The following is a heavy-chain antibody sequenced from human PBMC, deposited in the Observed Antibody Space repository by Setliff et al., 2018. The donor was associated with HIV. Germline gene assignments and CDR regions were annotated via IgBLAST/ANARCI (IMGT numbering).Heavy chain of an antibody. V-gene: IGHV1-69*13. CDR3: ARVGGIELWNQAYFDY. CDR2: IIPIFGTT. Sequence: VASVKVSCKASGGTFSSYAISWVRQAPGRGLEWMGGIIPIFGTTNYAQKFQGRVTITADEFTRIVYMELNRLRSDDTAVYFCARVGGIELWNQAYFDYWGQGTLVTVSS. D-gene: IGHD1-1*01. CDR1: GGTFSSYA. J-gene: IGHJ4*02.